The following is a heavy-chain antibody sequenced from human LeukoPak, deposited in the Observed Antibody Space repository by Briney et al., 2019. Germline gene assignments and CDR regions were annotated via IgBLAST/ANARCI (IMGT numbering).Heavy chain of an antibody. D-gene: IGHD3-22*01. CDR1: GGSISSYY. CDR2: IYYSGST. V-gene: IGHV4-59*01. CDR3: AKETYYYDSSGYYPYYYYAMDV. Sequence: PSETLSLTCTVSGGSISSYYWSWIRQPPGKGLEWIGYIYYSGSTNYNPSLKSRVTISVDTSKNQFSLKMSSVTAADTAVYYCAKETYYYDSSGYYPYYYYAMDVWGQGTTVTVSS. J-gene: IGHJ6*02.